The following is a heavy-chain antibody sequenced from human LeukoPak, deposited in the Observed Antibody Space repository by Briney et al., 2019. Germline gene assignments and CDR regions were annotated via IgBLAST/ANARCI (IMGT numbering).Heavy chain of an antibody. CDR1: GFTFSSYA. Sequence: GGSLRLSCAASGFTFSSYAMSWVRQAPGKGLEWVSAISGCGGSTYYADSVKGRFTISRDNSKNTLYLQMNSLRAEDTAVYYCAKDGCITIFGVVIPQAGLVRDAFDIWGQGTMVTVSS. D-gene: IGHD3-3*01. V-gene: IGHV3-23*01. J-gene: IGHJ3*02. CDR2: ISGCGGST. CDR3: AKDGCITIFGVVIPQAGLVRDAFDI.